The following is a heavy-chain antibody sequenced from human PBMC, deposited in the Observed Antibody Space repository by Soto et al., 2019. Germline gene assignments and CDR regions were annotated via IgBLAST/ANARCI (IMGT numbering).Heavy chain of an antibody. CDR2: IVPSLDTT. CDR3: ARWPQPRYTADPYAVDV. Sequence: SLNVSCKAAGGTFSSSGFSWVRQAPGQGLEWMGMIVPSLDTTNYAQKFQARVTITADEVTSTAYMELRSLRSEDTAVYYCARWPQPRYTADPYAVDVWGQGTRVTVSS. CDR1: GGTFSSSG. V-gene: IGHV1-69*11. D-gene: IGHD3-16*02. J-gene: IGHJ6*02.